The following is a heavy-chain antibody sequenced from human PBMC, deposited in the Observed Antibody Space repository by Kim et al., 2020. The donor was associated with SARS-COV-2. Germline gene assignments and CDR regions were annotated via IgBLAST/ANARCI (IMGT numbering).Heavy chain of an antibody. V-gene: IGHV3-66*01. D-gene: IGHD2-15*01. CDR3: ASVLKGGKTSYYYYYGMDV. CDR1: GFTVSSNY. CDR2: IYSGGST. J-gene: IGHJ6*02. Sequence: GGSLRLSCAASGFTVSSNYMSWVRQAPGKGLEWVSVIYSGGSTYYADSVKGRFTISRDNSKNTLYLQMNSLRAEDTAVYYCASVLKGGKTSYYYYYGMDVWGQGTTVTVSS.